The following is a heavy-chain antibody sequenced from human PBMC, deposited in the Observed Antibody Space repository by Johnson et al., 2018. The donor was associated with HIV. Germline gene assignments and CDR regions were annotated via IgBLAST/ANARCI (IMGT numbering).Heavy chain of an antibody. J-gene: IGHJ3*02. D-gene: IGHD6-19*01. CDR3: AREPGLVAACDI. V-gene: IGHV3-30*03. CDR1: GFTFSRYG. Sequence: QVQLVESGGGVVPPGRSLRLSCAASGFTFSRYGMHWVRQAPGQGLEWVAVISSDGSNKYYAASVQGRFTISRDNSKNTLYLQMNSLRAEDTAVYYCAREPGLVAACDIWGQGTMVTVSS. CDR2: ISSDGSNK.